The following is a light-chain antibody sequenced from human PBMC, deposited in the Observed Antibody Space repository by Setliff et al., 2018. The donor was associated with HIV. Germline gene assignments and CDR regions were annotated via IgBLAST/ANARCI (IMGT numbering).Light chain of an antibody. V-gene: IGLV2-14*01. CDR2: EVT. CDR3: SSYTSSSTHYV. J-gene: IGLJ1*01. CDR1: TSDVGGYNY. Sequence: QSALTQPASVSESPGPSITISCTGTTSDVGGYNYVSWFQHPPGKAPKLIIYEVTNRPSGISNRFSGSKSVNTAFLTISGLQVEDEADYYCSSYTSSSTHYVFGTGTKVTVL.